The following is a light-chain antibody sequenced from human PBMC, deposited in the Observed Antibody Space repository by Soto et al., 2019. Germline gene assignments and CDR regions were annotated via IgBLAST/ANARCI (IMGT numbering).Light chain of an antibody. V-gene: IGLV2-14*01. CDR3: FSFTTTSTHV. Sequence: QSALTQPASLSGSPGQSITISCSGTSSDIGAYDYVSWFQQHPGKAPKLMISEFNNRPSGVSNGFSGSKTGNTAYLTITGLQVEDEAEYFRFSFTTTSTHVFGTGTKVTVL. CDR2: EFN. J-gene: IGLJ1*01. CDR1: SSDIGAYDY.